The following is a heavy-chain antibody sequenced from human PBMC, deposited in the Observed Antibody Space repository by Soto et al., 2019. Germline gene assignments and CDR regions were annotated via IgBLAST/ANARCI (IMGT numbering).Heavy chain of an antibody. J-gene: IGHJ6*02. CDR2: IIPIVGTG. V-gene: IGHV1-69*01. D-gene: IGHD6-13*01. Sequence: QVQLVQSGAEVKKPGSSVKVSCKASGGSFSSYAISWVRQAPGQGLEWMGGIIPIVGTGNYAQNFQGRVRITADESARTAYMELSSLRSEDTAMYYCARDLRAAGRPGMDVWGQGTTVTVSS. CDR1: GGSFSSYA. CDR3: ARDLRAAGRPGMDV.